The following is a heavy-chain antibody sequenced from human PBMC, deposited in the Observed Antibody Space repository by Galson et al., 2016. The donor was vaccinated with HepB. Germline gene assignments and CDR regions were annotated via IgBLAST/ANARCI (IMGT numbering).Heavy chain of an antibody. CDR3: ARDPRKIRYQLLEIYYYYYAMGV. CDR2: ISAYNGNT. J-gene: IGHJ6*02. CDR1: GYTFTTYG. Sequence: SVKVSCKASGYTFTTYGISWVRQAPGQGLEWMGWISAYNGNTNYAQKLQGRVTMTTDTSTSTAYMELRSLRSDDTAVYYCARDPRKIRYQLLEIYYYYYAMGVWGQGTPVTVSS. D-gene: IGHD2-2*01. V-gene: IGHV1-18*01.